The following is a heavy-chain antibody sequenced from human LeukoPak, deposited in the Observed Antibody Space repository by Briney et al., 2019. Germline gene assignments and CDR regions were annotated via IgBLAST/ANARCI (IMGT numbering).Heavy chain of an antibody. V-gene: IGHV4-31*02. D-gene: IGHD3-3*01. CDR2: IXYXXXT. CDR3: ARDRRSDFWSGYYTGGYYYYGMDV. CDR1: GYX. Sequence: GYXXSXIXXXXXXXLXWXXYIXYXXXTXXNPSLKSRVTISVDTSKNQFSLKLSSVTAADTAVYYCARDRRSDFWSGYYTGGYYYYGMDVWGQGTTVTVSS. J-gene: IGHJ6*02.